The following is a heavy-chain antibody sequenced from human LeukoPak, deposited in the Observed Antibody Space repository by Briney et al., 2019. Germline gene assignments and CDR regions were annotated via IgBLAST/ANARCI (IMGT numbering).Heavy chain of an antibody. J-gene: IGHJ4*02. CDR3: AIPTQIVGATPTPDY. CDR1: GYTFTGYY. V-gene: IGHV1-2*02. Sequence: ASVKVSCKASGYTFTGYYMHWVRQAPGQGLEWMGWINPNSGGTNYAQKFQGRVTTTRDTSISTAYMELSRLRSDDTAVYYCAIPTQIVGATPTPDYWGQRTLVTVSS. CDR2: INPNSGGT. D-gene: IGHD1-26*01.